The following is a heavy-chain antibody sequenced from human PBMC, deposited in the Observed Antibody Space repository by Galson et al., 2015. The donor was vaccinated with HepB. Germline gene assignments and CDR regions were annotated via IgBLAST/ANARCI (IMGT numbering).Heavy chain of an antibody. CDR1: GFTFSSFG. J-gene: IGHJ4*02. Sequence: SLRLSCAASGFTFSSFGMNWVRQAPGQGLEWVSIISRSSSCYIFYADSVKGRFTISRDNAENSLHLQMNNLRAEDTAVYYCARGSGSPDYWGQGTLVTVSS. CDR3: ARGSGSPDY. CDR2: ISRSSSCYI. D-gene: IGHD1-26*01. V-gene: IGHV3-21*06.